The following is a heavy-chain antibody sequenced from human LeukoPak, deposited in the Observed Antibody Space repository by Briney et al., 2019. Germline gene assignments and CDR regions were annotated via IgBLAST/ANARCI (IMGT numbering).Heavy chain of an antibody. Sequence: ASVKVSCKAPGYTLTGYYMHWVRQAPGQGLNWMRWIKPNSGGTNYAQKFQGRVTMTRDTSITTAYMELSRLSSDDTAVYYCARHPGKVTNDWYFDLWGRGTLVTVSS. CDR3: ARHPGKVTNDWYFDL. CDR2: IKPNSGGT. J-gene: IGHJ2*01. V-gene: IGHV1-2*02. D-gene: IGHD4-23*01. CDR1: GYTLTGYY.